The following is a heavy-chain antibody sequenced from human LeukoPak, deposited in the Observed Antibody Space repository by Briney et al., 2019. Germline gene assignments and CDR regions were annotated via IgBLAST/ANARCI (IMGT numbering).Heavy chain of an antibody. V-gene: IGHV3-7*03. Sequence: GGSLRLSCAASGFTFSSYWMSWVRQAPGKGLEWVAIIKHDESEKYYVDSVKGRFTISRDNAKNSLYLQMNSLRAEDTAVYYCAKDLGYDYIWGEGNLYDYWGQGTLVTVSS. CDR1: GFTFSSYW. CDR2: IKHDESEK. J-gene: IGHJ4*02. D-gene: IGHD3-16*01. CDR3: AKDLGYDYIWGEGNLYDY.